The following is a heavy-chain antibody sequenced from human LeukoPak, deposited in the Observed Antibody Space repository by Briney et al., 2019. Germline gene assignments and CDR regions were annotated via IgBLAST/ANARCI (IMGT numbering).Heavy chain of an antibody. CDR3: ARHSGSGSYRSVFGY. J-gene: IGHJ4*02. V-gene: IGHV5-51*01. D-gene: IGHD3-10*01. Sequence: GESLKISCKGSGYSFTNYWIVWVRQMPGKGLEWMGIIYPGDSDTRYSPSFQGQVTISADKSISTAYLTWSSLKASDTAMYYCARHSGSGSYRSVFGYWGQGTLVTVSS. CDR1: GYSFTNYW. CDR2: IYPGDSDT.